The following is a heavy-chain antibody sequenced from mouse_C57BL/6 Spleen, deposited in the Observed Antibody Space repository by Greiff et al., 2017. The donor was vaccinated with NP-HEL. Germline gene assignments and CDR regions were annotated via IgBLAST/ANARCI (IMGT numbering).Heavy chain of an antibody. Sequence: EVKLVESGPGLVKPSQSLSLTCSVTGYSITSGYYWNWIRQFPGNKLEWMGYISYDGSNNYNPSLKNRISITRDTSKNQFFLKLNSVTTEDTATYYCARDETAWFAYWGQGTLVTVSA. CDR3: ARDETAWFAY. J-gene: IGHJ3*01. V-gene: IGHV3-6*01. CDR1: GYSITSGYY. CDR2: ISYDGSN.